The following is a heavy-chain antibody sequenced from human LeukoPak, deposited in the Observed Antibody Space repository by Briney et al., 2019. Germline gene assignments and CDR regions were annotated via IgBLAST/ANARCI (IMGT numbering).Heavy chain of an antibody. D-gene: IGHD2/OR15-2a*01. J-gene: IGHJ6*02. Sequence: ASVKVSCKASGYTFTDYYMHWVRQAPGQGLGWMGWINPNSGDTNYAQKFQGRVTMTRDTSISTAYMELSRLRSDDTAVYYCASNGNIRGMDVWGQGTTVTVSS. CDR1: GYTFTDYY. CDR2: INPNSGDT. V-gene: IGHV1-2*02. CDR3: ASNGNIRGMDV.